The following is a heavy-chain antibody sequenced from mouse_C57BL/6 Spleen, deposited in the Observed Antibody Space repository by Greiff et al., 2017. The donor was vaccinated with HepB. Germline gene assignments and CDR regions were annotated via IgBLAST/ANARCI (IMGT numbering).Heavy chain of an antibody. V-gene: IGHV5-16*01. D-gene: IGHD1-1*01. J-gene: IGHJ1*03. CDR1: GFTFSDYY. Sequence: EVQVVESEGGLVQPGSSMKLSCTASGFTFSDYYMAWVRQVPEKGLEWVANINYDGSSTYYLDSLKSRFIISRDNAKNILYLQMSSLKSEDTATYYCARVGDYYGSSPLWDFDVWGTGTTVTVSS. CDR2: INYDGSST. CDR3: ARVGDYYGSSPLWDFDV.